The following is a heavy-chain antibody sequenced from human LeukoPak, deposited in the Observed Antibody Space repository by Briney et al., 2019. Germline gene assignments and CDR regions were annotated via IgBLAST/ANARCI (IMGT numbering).Heavy chain of an antibody. CDR1: GFTFSSYA. D-gene: IGHD3-10*01. Sequence: PGGSLRLSCAASGFTFSSYAMSWVRQAPGKGLEWVSAISGSGGSTYYADSVKGRFTISRDNSKNTLYLQMNSLRAEDTAVYYCAKGPITMVRGVITPFDYWGQGTLVTVSS. J-gene: IGHJ4*02. CDR2: ISGSGGST. V-gene: IGHV3-23*01. CDR3: AKGPITMVRGVITPFDY.